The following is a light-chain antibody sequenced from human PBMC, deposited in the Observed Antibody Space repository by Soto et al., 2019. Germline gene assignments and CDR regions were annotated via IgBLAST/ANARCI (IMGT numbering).Light chain of an antibody. Sequence: DIVMTQSPLSLPVTPGEPASISCRSSQSLLHSNAYNYLDWYLQKPGQSPPLLIYLGSNRASGVPDRLSGSGSGTDFTLKISRVEAEDVGVYYCMQALQTPLTFGGGTKVEIK. J-gene: IGKJ4*01. CDR1: QSLLHSNAYNY. CDR2: LGS. CDR3: MQALQTPLT. V-gene: IGKV2-28*01.